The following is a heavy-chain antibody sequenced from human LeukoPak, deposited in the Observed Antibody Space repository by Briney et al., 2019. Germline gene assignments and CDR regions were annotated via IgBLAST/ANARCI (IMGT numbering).Heavy chain of an antibody. D-gene: IGHD3-3*01. CDR1: GFTFSSYA. CDR2: ISGSGGST. Sequence: GGSLRLSCAASGFTFSSYAMSWVRQAPGKGLEWVSAISGSGGSTYYADSVKGRFTISRDNSKNTLYLQMNSLRAEDTAVYYCATADDFWSGSSPFDYWGQGTLVTVSS. V-gene: IGHV3-23*01. J-gene: IGHJ4*02. CDR3: ATADDFWSGSSPFDY.